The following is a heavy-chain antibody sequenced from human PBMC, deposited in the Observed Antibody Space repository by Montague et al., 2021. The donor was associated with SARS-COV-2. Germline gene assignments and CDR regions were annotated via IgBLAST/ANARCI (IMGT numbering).Heavy chain of an antibody. CDR1: GDPIRTNSYY. Sequence: SEILSLTCTVSGDPIRTNSYYWGWLRQPPGKGLEWIGSIYYTGTTFSKPSLKGRVTLSVDTSKNQFSLRLSSVTAADTALYHCARHVIPRSRSGLGWFDPWGQGTLVTVSS. CDR3: ARHVIPRSRSGLGWFDP. CDR2: IYYTGTT. J-gene: IGHJ5*02. D-gene: IGHD3-3*01. V-gene: IGHV4-39*01.